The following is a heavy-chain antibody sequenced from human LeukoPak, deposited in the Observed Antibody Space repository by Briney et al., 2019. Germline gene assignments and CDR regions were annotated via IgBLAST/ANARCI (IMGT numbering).Heavy chain of an antibody. J-gene: IGHJ4*02. V-gene: IGHV3-30-3*01. CDR1: GFTFSSYA. CDR3: ARDWSYYDSSGYTG. Sequence: GGSLRLSCAASGFTFSSYAMHWVRQAPGKGLEWVAVISYDGSNKYYADSVKGRFTISRDNSKNTLYLQMNSLRAEDTAVYYRARDWSYYDSSGYTGWGQGTLVTVSS. D-gene: IGHD3-22*01. CDR2: ISYDGSNK.